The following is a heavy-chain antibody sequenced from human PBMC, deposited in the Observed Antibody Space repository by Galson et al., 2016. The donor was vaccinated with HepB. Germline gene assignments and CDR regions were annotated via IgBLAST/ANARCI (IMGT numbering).Heavy chain of an antibody. Sequence: SLRLSCAASGFTFSNYGMPWVRQAPGKGLEWVAADSMDGRRKFYADSVKGRFTISRDNSNSMLFLQMSSLRADDTAVYYCARRHEYCPPVGCSVDYWGQGTLVSVSS. CDR1: GFTFSNYG. V-gene: IGHV3-30*03. D-gene: IGHD2/OR15-2a*01. CDR3: ARRHEYCPPVGCSVDY. CDR2: DSMDGRRK. J-gene: IGHJ4*02.